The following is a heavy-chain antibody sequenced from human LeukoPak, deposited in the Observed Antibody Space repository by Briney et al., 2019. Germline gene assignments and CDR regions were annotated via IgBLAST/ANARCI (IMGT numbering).Heavy chain of an antibody. V-gene: IGHV4-39*07. CDR1: GGSISSSSYY. CDR2: IYYSGST. CDR3: ARDPLGDYFDY. D-gene: IGHD3-16*01. J-gene: IGHJ4*02. Sequence: SETLSLTCTVSGGSISSSSYYWVWLRQPPGKGLEWIGSIYYSGSTYYNPSLKSRVTISVDTSKNQFSLKLGSVTAADTAVYYCARDPLGDYFDYRGQGTLVTVSS.